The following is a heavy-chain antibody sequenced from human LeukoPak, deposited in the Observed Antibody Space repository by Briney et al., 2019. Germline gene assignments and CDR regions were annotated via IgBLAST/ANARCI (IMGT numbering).Heavy chain of an antibody. D-gene: IGHD5-18*01. CDR3: HVDTAMVEADAFDI. J-gene: IGHJ3*02. CDR2: ISYDGSNK. CDR1: GFTFSSYA. Sequence: GSLRLSCAASGFTFSSYAMHWVRQAPGKGLEWVAVISYDGSNKYYADSVKGRFTISRDNSKNTLYLQMNSLRAEDTAVYYCHVDTAMVEADAFDIWGQGTMVTVSS. V-gene: IGHV3-30-3*01.